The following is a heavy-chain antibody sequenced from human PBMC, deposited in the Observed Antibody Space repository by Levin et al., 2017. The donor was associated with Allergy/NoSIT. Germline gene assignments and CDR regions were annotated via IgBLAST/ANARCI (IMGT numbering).Heavy chain of an antibody. D-gene: IGHD3-9*01. CDR1: VYTFTGYY. J-gene: IGHJ6*03. V-gene: IGHV1-2*02. Sequence: ASVKVSCKASVYTFTGYYMHWVRQAPGQGLEWMGWINPNSGGTNYAQKFQGRVTMTRDTSISTAYMELSRLRSDDTAVYYCARGPRWYDILTGYSYYYYYMDVWGKGTTVTVSS. CDR3: ARGPRWYDILTGYSYYYYYMDV. CDR2: INPNSGGT.